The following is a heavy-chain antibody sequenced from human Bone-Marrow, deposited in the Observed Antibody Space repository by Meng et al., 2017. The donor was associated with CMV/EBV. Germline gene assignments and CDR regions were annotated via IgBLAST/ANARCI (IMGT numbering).Heavy chain of an antibody. CDR3: ARVMTRSGYCSSTSCYKLPANNWFDP. D-gene: IGHD2-2*02. CDR1: GFTFSSYA. Sequence: GESLKISCAASGFTFSSYAMHWVRQAPGKGLKWVAVISYDGSNKYYADSVKGRFTISRDNSKNTLYLQMNSLRAEDTAVYYCARVMTRSGYCSSTSCYKLPANNWFDPWGQGTLVTVSS. J-gene: IGHJ5*02. CDR2: ISYDGSNK. V-gene: IGHV3-30-3*01.